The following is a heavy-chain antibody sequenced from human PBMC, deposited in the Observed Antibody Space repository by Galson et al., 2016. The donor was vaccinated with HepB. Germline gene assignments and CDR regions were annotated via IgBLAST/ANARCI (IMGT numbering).Heavy chain of an antibody. CDR3: ARDRVVCDRDCSTSGYFDL. Sequence: SVKVSCKASGYIFTRNGISWVRQAPGQGLEWMGGIIPIYGRSNYAQKLQGRVTITADESTSIAYMEVSRLKSEDTAVYYCARDRVVCDRDCSTSGYFDLWGGGTLVTVSS. CDR2: IIPIYGRS. CDR1: GYIFTRNG. J-gene: IGHJ2*01. V-gene: IGHV1-69*13. D-gene: IGHD2-21*02.